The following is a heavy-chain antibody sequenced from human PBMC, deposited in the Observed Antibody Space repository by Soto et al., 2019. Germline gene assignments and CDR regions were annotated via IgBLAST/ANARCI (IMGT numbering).Heavy chain of an antibody. CDR1: GFAFSNYA. CDR3: AKTDYGDYNYHYGMDV. CDR2: ISGSGGST. J-gene: IGHJ6*02. V-gene: IGHV3-23*01. Sequence: GGSLRLSCAASGFAFSNYAMTWVRQAPGKGLERVSTISGSGGSTYYTDSVKGRFTISRDNSKNTLYLQMNSLRAEDTAVYYCAKTDYGDYNYHYGMDVWAQGTTVPVSS. D-gene: IGHD4-17*01.